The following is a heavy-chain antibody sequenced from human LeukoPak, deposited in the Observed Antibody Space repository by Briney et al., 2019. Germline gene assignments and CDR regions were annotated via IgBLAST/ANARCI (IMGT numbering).Heavy chain of an antibody. CDR2: IYYSGST. CDR1: GGSISSYY. Sequence: PSETLSLTCTVSGGSISSYYWSWIRQPPGKGLEWIGYIYYSGSTNYNPSLKSRVTISVDTSKNQFSLKLSSVTAADTAVYYCARHGNYGDFVRWFDPWGQGTLVTVSS. J-gene: IGHJ5*02. D-gene: IGHD4-17*01. CDR3: ARHGNYGDFVRWFDP. V-gene: IGHV4-59*08.